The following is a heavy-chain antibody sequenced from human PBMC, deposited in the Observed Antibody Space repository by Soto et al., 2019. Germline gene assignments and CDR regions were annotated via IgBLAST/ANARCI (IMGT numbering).Heavy chain of an antibody. CDR3: VRDESNNYDRSGYAG. D-gene: IGHD3-22*01. V-gene: IGHV3-7*03. Sequence: EVRLVESGGGLVQPGGSLRLSCAASGFTFFNYWMSWLRQAPGKGLEWVAIIKQEGSERHYVASVKGRCTISRDNAKYLVYLQMSSLRGEDTAVYYCVRDESNNYDRSGYAGWGQGTLVTVSS. CDR2: IKQEGSER. CDR1: GFTFFNYW. J-gene: IGHJ4*02.